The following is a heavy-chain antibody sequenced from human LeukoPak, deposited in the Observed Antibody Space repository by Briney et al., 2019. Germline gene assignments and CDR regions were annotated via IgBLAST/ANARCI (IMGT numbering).Heavy chain of an antibody. CDR3: AILPTPMVLDYFDS. CDR1: GGSITHDSYY. V-gene: IGHV4-39*01. D-gene: IGHD5-18*01. CDR2: MYYSGST. J-gene: IGHJ4*02. Sequence: PSETLSLTCTVSGGSITHDSYYWGWIRQPPGKGLEWIGTMYYSGSTYYNPSLKSRVTMSKDPSKNQFSLRLSSVTASDTAVYYCAILPTPMVLDYFDSWGQGPLLTVSS.